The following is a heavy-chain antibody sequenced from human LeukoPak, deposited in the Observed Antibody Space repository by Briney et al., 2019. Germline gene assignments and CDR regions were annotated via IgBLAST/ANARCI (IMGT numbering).Heavy chain of an antibody. CDR2: ISGSGVGT. D-gene: IGHD6-13*01. Sequence: GGSLRLSCAPSGFTFSSYAMSCVRHAPGGGLEWGSAISGSGVGTYYADSVKGRFTFSRDNSENTPYLQTNSLRAEDTAVYFCAKSITTDGKGWFSPWGHGTLVTVSS. V-gene: IGHV3-23*01. CDR1: GFTFSSYA. J-gene: IGHJ5*02. CDR3: AKSITTDGKGWFSP.